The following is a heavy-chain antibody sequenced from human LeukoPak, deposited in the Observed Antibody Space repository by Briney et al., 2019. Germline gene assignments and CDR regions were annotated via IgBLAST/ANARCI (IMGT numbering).Heavy chain of an antibody. D-gene: IGHD2-2*03. CDR2: IYYSGST. J-gene: IGHJ4*02. CDR3: ARVGIVVVPAPNFYYFDY. V-gene: IGHV4-30-4*08. CDR1: GGSISSGDYY. Sequence: SETLSLTCTVSGGSISSGDYYWSWIRQPPGKGLEWIGYIYYSGSTYYNPSVKSRVTISVDTSKNQFSLKLSSVTAADTAVYYCARVGIVVVPAPNFYYFDYWGQGTLVTVSS.